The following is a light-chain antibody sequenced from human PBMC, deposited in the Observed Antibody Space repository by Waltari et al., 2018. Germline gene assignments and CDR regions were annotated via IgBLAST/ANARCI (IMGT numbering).Light chain of an antibody. CDR1: ISDVGGYKF. V-gene: IGLV2-14*03. CDR2: DVS. CDR3: SSYTASSTRL. Sequence: QSALTQPASVSGSPGQSLTISCTGTISDVGGYKFVSWSQQHPGKAPKLIFYDVSNRPSGVSNRFSGSKSGNTASLTISGLQAEDEADYYCSSYTASSTRLFGGGTKLAVL. J-gene: IGLJ2*01.